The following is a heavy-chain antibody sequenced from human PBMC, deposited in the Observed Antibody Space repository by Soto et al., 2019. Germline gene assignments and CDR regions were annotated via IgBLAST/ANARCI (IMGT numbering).Heavy chain of an antibody. V-gene: IGHV3-23*01. CDR3: ANPPPTMESTIYYYYGMDA. J-gene: IGHJ6*02. Sequence: PGGSLRLSCAASGFTFSNYAMTWVRQAPGKGLEWVSAISGSGGSTYYADSVKGRFTISRDNSRNTLYLQMDSLRAEDTAVYYCANPPPTMESTIYYYYGMDAWGQGTTVTVSS. CDR1: GFTFSNYA. CDR2: ISGSGGST. D-gene: IGHD1-26*01.